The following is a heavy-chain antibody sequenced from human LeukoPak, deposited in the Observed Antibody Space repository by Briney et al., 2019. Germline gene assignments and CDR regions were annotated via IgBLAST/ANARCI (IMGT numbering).Heavy chain of an antibody. Sequence: SETLSLTCAVYGGSFSGYYWSWIRQPPGKGLEWIGSIYYSGSTYYNPSLKSRVTISVDTSKNQFSLKLSSVTAADTAVYYCARSYYDILTGYYRNYFDYWGQGTLVTVSS. CDR1: GGSFSGYY. CDR2: IYYSGST. D-gene: IGHD3-9*01. CDR3: ARSYYDILTGYYRNYFDY. V-gene: IGHV4-34*01. J-gene: IGHJ4*02.